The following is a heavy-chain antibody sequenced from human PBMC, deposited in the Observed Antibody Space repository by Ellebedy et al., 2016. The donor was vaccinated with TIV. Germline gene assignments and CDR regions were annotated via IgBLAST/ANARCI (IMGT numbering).Heavy chain of an antibody. V-gene: IGHV4-59*12. CDR1: GGSISSYY. CDR2: IYYSGST. Sequence: SETLSLXXTVSGGSISSYYWSWIRQPPGKGLEWIGYIYYSGSTDYNPSLKSRVTISVDTSKNQFSLKLSSVTAADTAVYYCARGAYSSSSNWIDPWGQGTLVTVSS. J-gene: IGHJ5*02. CDR3: ARGAYSSSSNWIDP. D-gene: IGHD6-6*01.